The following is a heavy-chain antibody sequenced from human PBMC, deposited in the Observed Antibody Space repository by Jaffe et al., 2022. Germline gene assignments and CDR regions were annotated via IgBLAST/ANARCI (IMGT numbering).Heavy chain of an antibody. CDR1: GFTFSSYG. Sequence: QVQLVESGGGVVQPGGSLRLSCAASGFTFSSYGMHWVRQAPGKGLEWVAFIRYDGSNKYYADSVKGRFTISRDNSKNTLYLQMNSLRAEDTAVYYCAKYCSGGSCFDYWGQGTLVTVSS. D-gene: IGHD2-15*01. V-gene: IGHV3-30*02. CDR2: IRYDGSNK. J-gene: IGHJ4*02. CDR3: AKYCSGGSCFDY.